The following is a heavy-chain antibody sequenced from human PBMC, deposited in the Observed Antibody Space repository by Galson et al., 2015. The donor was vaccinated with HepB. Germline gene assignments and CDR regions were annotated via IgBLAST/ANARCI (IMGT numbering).Heavy chain of an antibody. Sequence: SVKVSCKASGYTFTSYAMHWVRQAPGQRLEWMGWINAGNGNTKYSQKFQGRVTITRDTSASTAYMELSSLRSEDTAVYYCARVSIAVAGRAPGPPDYWGQGTLVTVSS. D-gene: IGHD6-19*01. CDR2: INAGNGNT. J-gene: IGHJ4*02. CDR3: ARVSIAVAGRAPGPPDY. V-gene: IGHV1-3*01. CDR1: GYTFTSYA.